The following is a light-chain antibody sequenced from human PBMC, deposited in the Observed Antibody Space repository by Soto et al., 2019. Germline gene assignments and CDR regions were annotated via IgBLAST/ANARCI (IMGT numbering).Light chain of an antibody. J-gene: IGKJ5*01. Sequence: IVMTQSPATLSVSPGERVTLSCRASQTVNINLAWYQQKPGQAPRLLIYGASSRATGIPDRFSGSGSGTDFTLTISRLEPEDFAVYYCQQYGSSITFGQGTRLEIK. CDR3: QQYGSSIT. V-gene: IGKV3-20*01. CDR2: GAS. CDR1: QTVNIN.